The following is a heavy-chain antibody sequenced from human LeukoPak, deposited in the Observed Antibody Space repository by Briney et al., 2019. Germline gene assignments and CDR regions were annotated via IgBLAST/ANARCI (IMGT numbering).Heavy chain of an antibody. J-gene: IGHJ3*02. D-gene: IGHD3-22*01. CDR1: GGSISNYY. CDR3: ATDRDNYYDGTGYTRPDGFDI. Sequence: SETLSLTCTVSGGSISNYYSTWIRQSPGKGLEWIGYIYKNGGTNYNPSLKSRVTISVDTSKNQFSLKLSSVTAADTAMYYCATDRDNYYDGTGYTRPDGFDIWGQGIMVTVSS. CDR2: IYKNGGT. V-gene: IGHV4-59*01.